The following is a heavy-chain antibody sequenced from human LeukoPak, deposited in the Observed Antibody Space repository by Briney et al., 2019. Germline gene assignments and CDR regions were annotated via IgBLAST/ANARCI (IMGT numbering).Heavy chain of an antibody. Sequence: GGSLRLSCATSGFTFSTHAMSWVRQAPGKGLEWVSAISGGTDSTYYTDSVKGRFTMSRDTAKNTLYLQMNSLRAEDTAVYYCVQQYSSIWSVGDSWGQGTLVTVSS. V-gene: IGHV3-23*01. D-gene: IGHD6-13*01. J-gene: IGHJ4*02. CDR1: GFTFSTHA. CDR2: ISGGTDST. CDR3: VQQYSSIWSVGDS.